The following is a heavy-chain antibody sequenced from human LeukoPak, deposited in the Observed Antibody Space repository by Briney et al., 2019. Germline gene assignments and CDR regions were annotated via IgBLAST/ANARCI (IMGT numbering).Heavy chain of an antibody. CDR1: GFTFSSYA. CDR3: AKAIRTSCYGCNMDV. V-gene: IGHV3-23*01. CDR2: ISGSGGST. J-gene: IGHJ6*03. Sequence: GGSLRLSCAASGFTFSSYAMSWVRQAPGKGLEWASTISGSGGSTYYADSVKGRFTISRDNSKNTLYLQMNSLRAEDTAVYHCAKAIRTSCYGCNMDVWGKGTTVTVSS. D-gene: IGHD2-2*01.